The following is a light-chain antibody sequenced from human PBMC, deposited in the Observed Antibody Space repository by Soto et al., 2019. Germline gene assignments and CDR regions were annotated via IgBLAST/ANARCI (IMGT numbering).Light chain of an antibody. V-gene: IGKV1-5*03. J-gene: IGKJ1*01. CDR2: KAS. CDR3: QHDTSYSEA. CDR1: QSISSY. Sequence: DIQVTQSPSALSASVGDRVTITFRASQSISSYLNWYQQKPGKAPKLLIYKASTLKSGVPSRFSGSGSGTEFTLTISSLQPDDFATYYCQHDTSYSEAFGQGTKVDIK.